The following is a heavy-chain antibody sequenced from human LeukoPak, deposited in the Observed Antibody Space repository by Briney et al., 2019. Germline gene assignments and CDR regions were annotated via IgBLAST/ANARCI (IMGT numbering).Heavy chain of an antibody. CDR2: IFNSGST. D-gene: IGHD4-23*01. CDR1: GASISSGGYY. V-gene: IGHV4-31*03. Sequence: SETLSLTCTVSGASISSGGYYWSWIRQHPGKGLEWIGYIFNSGSTYYNPSLKSRVTMSVDTSKNQFSLKLSSVTAADTAVYYCASGDGGTYWGQGTLVTVSS. CDR3: ASGDGGTY. J-gene: IGHJ4*02.